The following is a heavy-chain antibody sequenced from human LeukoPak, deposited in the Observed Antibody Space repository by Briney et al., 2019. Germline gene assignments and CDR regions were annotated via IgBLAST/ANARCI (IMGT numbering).Heavy chain of an antibody. CDR2: INPNSGGT. J-gene: IGHJ4*02. V-gene: IGHV1-2*02. Sequence: ASVKVSCKASGYTFTGYYMHWVRQAPGQGLEWMGWINPNSGGTNYAQKFQGRVTMTRDTSISTAYMELSRLRSDDTAVYYCARASSGYYHYYFDYWGQGTLVTVSS. CDR3: ARASSGYYHYYFDY. D-gene: IGHD3-22*01. CDR1: GYTFTGYY.